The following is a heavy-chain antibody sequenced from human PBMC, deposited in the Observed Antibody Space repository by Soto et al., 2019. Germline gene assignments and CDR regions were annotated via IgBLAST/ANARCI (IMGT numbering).Heavy chain of an antibody. CDR2: TYYRSKWYN. CDR3: ARKYSSSWDYALDI. J-gene: IGHJ3*02. CDR1: GDSVSSSSAA. V-gene: IGHV6-1*01. Sequence: SQTLSLTCAISGDSVSSSSAAWNWIRQSPSRGLEWLGRTYYRSKWYNDYAVSVKSRMTITPDTSKNQFSPQLNSVTPEDTAVYYCARKYSSSWDYALDIWGQGTKVTVSS. D-gene: IGHD6-13*01.